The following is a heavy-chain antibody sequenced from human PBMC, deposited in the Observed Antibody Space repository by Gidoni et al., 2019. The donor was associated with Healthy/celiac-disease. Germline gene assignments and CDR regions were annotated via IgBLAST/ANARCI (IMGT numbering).Heavy chain of an antibody. V-gene: IGHV3-30-3*01. D-gene: IGHD2-2*01. CDR1: GFTFSSYA. CDR2: ISYDGSNN. Sequence: QVQLVESGGGVVQPGRSLRLSCAASGFTFSSYAMHWVRAAPGKGLEWVAVISYDGSNNYYADSVKGRFTISRDNSKNTLYLQMNSLRAEDTAVYYCARACCRYCSSTSCRDAFDIWGQGTMVTVSS. J-gene: IGHJ3*02. CDR3: ARACCRYCSSTSCRDAFDI.